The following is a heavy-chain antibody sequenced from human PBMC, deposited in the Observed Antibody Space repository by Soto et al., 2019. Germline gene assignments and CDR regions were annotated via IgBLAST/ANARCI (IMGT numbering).Heavy chain of an antibody. Sequence: QVQLQESGPGLVKPSETLSLTCAVSGDSISSYYCMWIRQPPGKGLESIGYVYYGRSANYNPSLKSRVPLSVDTSTNQCSLTLSSMTAADAAVYYCALRSMAVVPEYWGQGTLVTVSS. V-gene: IGHV4-59*01. J-gene: IGHJ4*02. D-gene: IGHD3-22*01. CDR2: VYYGRSA. CDR1: GDSISSYY. CDR3: ALRSMAVVPEY.